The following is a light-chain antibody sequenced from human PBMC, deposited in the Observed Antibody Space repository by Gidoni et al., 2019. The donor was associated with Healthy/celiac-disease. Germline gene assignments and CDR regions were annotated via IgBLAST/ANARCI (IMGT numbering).Light chain of an antibody. CDR2: GAS. J-gene: IGKJ5*01. Sequence: ETVLTQSPATLSLSPGERATLSCRASQSVSSSYLAWYQQTPGQAPRLLIYGASSRATGIPDRFSGSGSGSDFTLTIRRLEPEDFAVYYCQQYGSSPPITFXQXTRLEIK. CDR3: QQYGSSPPIT. CDR1: QSVSSSY. V-gene: IGKV3-20*01.